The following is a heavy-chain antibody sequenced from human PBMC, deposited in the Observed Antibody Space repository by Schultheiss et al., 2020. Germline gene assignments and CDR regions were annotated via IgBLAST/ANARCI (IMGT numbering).Heavy chain of an antibody. CDR2: IKQDGSEK. V-gene: IGHV3-7*01. D-gene: IGHD3-16*01. CDR3: AILRGIYFDY. J-gene: IGHJ4*02. Sequence: GGSLRLSCAASGLSFSTYWMSWVRQAPGKGLEWVANIKQDGSEKYYVDSVKGRFTISRDNAKNSLYLQMNSLRAEDTAVYYCAILRGIYFDYWGQGTLVTVSS. CDR1: GLSFSTYW.